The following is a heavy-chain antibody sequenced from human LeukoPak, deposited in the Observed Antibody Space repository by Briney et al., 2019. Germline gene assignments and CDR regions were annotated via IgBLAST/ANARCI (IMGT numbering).Heavy chain of an antibody. J-gene: IGHJ4*02. D-gene: IGHD6-13*01. CDR3: ARGGRYSSSWFDY. CDR2: ISSSSSYI. Sequence: PGGSLRLSCAASGFTFSSYSMNWVRQAPGKGLEWVSSISSSSSYIYYADSVKGRFTISRDNAKNSLYLQMNSPRAEDTAVYYCARGGRYSSSWFDYWGQGTLVTVSS. CDR1: GFTFSSYS. V-gene: IGHV3-21*01.